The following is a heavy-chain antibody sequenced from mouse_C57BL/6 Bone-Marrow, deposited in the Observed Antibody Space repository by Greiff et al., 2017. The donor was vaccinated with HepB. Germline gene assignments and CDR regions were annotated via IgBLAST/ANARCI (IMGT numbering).Heavy chain of an antibody. D-gene: IGHD2-4*01. V-gene: IGHV1-54*01. Sequence: LEESGAELVRPGPSVKVSCKASGYAFTNYLIEWVKQRPGQGLEWIGVINPGSGGTNYNEKFKGKATLTADKSSSTAYMQLSSLTSEDSAVYFCAYYDYDDGFDYWGQGTTLTVSS. CDR3: AYYDYDDGFDY. CDR1: GYAFTNYL. CDR2: INPGSGGT. J-gene: IGHJ2*01.